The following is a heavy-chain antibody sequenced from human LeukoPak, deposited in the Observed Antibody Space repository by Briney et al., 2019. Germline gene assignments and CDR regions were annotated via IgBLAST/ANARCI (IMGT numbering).Heavy chain of an antibody. CDR2: ISSNGGST. CDR3: ARGPDYGDYDYYYYYYMDV. Sequence: GGSLRLSCAASGFTFSSYAMHWVRQAPGKGLEYVSAISSNGGSTYYANSVKGRFTISRDNSKNTLYLQMGSLRAEDMAVYYCARGPDYGDYDYYYYYYMDVWGKGTTVTVSS. CDR1: GFTFSSYA. J-gene: IGHJ6*03. V-gene: IGHV3-64*01. D-gene: IGHD4-17*01.